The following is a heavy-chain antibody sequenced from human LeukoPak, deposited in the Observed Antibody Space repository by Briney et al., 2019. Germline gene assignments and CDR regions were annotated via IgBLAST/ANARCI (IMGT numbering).Heavy chain of an antibody. J-gene: IGHJ2*01. CDR1: GFTLSSFW. Sequence: GGSLRLSCAASGFTLSSFWMSWVRQTPGKGVEGVANIKQDGSQSYYVASVKGPFPISRDNPRHSLYLQMNSLRADDTAVYYCASLPGGKTAALQFDLRGRGTLVTVSS. CDR3: ASLPGGKTAALQFDL. D-gene: IGHD6-13*01. CDR2: IKQDGSQS. V-gene: IGHV3-7*01.